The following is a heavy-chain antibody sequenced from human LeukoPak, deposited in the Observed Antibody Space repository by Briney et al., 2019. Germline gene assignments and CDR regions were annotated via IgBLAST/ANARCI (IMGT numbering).Heavy chain of an antibody. CDR3: AKEGRSLQTY. CDR2: IKEDGTET. D-gene: IGHD5-24*01. Sequence: EGSLRLSCAASGFMFSSNWMSWVRLAPGKGLEWVANIKEDGTETYYVDSVKGRFTISRDNAKNSLYLQMNSLRVEDTAVYYCAKEGRSLQTYWGQGTLVTVSS. V-gene: IGHV3-7*03. CDR1: GFMFSSNW. J-gene: IGHJ4*02.